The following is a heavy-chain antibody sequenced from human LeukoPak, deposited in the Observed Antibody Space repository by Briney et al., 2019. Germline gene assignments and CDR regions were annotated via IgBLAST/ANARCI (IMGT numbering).Heavy chain of an antibody. J-gene: IGHJ4*02. Sequence: GGSLRLSCAASGFIFSDYYMAWIRQAPGKGLECVSYISIGATTIYYADSVKGRFTISRDNAKNSLYLQMNSLRAEDTAVYYCARDIEAAGLFLDYWGRGSLVTVSS. V-gene: IGHV3-11*01. CDR3: ARDIEAAGLFLDY. D-gene: IGHD6-13*01. CDR1: GFIFSDYY. CDR2: ISIGATTI.